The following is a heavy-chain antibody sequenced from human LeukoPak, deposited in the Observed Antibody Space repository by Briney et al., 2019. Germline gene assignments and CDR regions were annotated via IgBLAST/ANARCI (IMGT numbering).Heavy chain of an antibody. D-gene: IGHD4-17*01. J-gene: IGHJ4*02. V-gene: IGHV4-34*01. CDR3: ASWSAYGDYIDY. CDR2: INHSGST. CDR1: GGSFSGYY. Sequence: SETLSLTCAVYGGSFSGYYWSWIRQPPGKGLEWIGEINHSGSTNYNPSLKSRVTISVDTSKNQFSLKLSSVTAAYTAVYYCASWSAYGDYIDYWGQGTLVTVSS.